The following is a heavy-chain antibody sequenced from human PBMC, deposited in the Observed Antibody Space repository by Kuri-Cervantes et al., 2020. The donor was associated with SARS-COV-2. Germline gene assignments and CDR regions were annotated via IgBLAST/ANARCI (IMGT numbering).Heavy chain of an antibody. J-gene: IGHJ5*02. D-gene: IGHD3-16*01. V-gene: IGHV3-30*02. CDR3: ARDLFAVWGAYYVPSNWFDP. Sequence: GESLKISCAASGFTFSSYGMHWVRQAPGKGLEWVAFIRYDGSNKYYADSVKGRFTISRDNAKNSLYLQMNSLRAEDTAVYYCARDLFAVWGAYYVPSNWFDPWGQGTLVTVSS. CDR1: GFTFSSYG. CDR2: IRYDGSNK.